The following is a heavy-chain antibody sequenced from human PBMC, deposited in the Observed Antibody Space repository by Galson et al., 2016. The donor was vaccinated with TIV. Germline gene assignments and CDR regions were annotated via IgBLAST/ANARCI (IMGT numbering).Heavy chain of an antibody. Sequence: SVKVSCKASGVIFNSYAISWVRQAPGQGLEWVGGIIAIFGVASYAQKFQGRVTITADESTSTVYMELSSLRSEDTAVYYCARGSDYYDGSGYQNWGQGTLVTVSS. CDR3: ARGSDYYDGSGYQN. D-gene: IGHD3-22*01. V-gene: IGHV1-69*13. CDR1: GVIFNSYA. J-gene: IGHJ4*02. CDR2: IIAIFGVA.